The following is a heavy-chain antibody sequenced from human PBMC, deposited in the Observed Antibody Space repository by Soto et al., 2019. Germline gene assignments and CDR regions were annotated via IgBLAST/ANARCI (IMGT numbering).Heavy chain of an antibody. J-gene: IGHJ6*02. CDR2: ISGSGGST. V-gene: IGHV3-23*01. Sequence: GGSLRLSCAASGFTFSSYAMSWVRQAPGKGLEWVSAISGSGGSTYYADSVKGRFTISRDNSKNTLYLQMNSLRAEDTAVYYCAKDQGYDFWSGYSCGMDVWGQGTTVTVSS. D-gene: IGHD3-3*01. CDR1: GFTFSSYA. CDR3: AKDQGYDFWSGYSCGMDV.